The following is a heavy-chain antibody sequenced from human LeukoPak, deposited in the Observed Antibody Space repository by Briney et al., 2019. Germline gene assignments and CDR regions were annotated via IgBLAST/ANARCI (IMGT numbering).Heavy chain of an antibody. Sequence: GGSLRLSCAASGFSFKNVWMSWVRQAPGKGLEWVAVIWYDGSNKYYADSVKGRFTISRDNSKNTLYLQMNSLRAEDTAVYYCAREAAAGPTNNWFDPWGQGTLVTVSS. D-gene: IGHD6-13*01. J-gene: IGHJ5*02. CDR2: IWYDGSNK. CDR3: AREAAAGPTNNWFDP. CDR1: GFSFKNVW. V-gene: IGHV3-33*08.